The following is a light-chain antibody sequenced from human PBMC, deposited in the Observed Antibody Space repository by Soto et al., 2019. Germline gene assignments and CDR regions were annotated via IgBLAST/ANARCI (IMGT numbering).Light chain of an antibody. CDR3: QQYGSSLWT. CDR2: GAS. Sequence: EIVLTQSPGTLYLSPGERATLSCRASQSVSSSYLAWYQQKPGQAPRLLIYGASSRATGIPDRFSGSGSGTDFTLTISRLEPEDFAVYYCQQYGSSLWTFGQGTKVDI. J-gene: IGKJ1*01. V-gene: IGKV3-20*01. CDR1: QSVSSSY.